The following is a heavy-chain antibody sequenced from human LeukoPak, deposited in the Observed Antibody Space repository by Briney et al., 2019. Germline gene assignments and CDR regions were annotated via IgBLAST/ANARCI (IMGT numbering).Heavy chain of an antibody. CDR1: GYTFTSYG. J-gene: IGHJ6*03. CDR2: ISAYNGNT. Sequence: ASVKVSCKASGYTFTSYGISWVRQAPGQGLEWMGWISAYNGNTNYAQKLQGRVTMTTDTSTSTAYMELRSLRSDDTAVYYCARDLWANWGLGELSFGYYYYYMDVWGKGTTVTVSS. V-gene: IGHV1-18*01. CDR3: ARDLWANWGLGELSFGYYYYYMDV. D-gene: IGHD3-16*02.